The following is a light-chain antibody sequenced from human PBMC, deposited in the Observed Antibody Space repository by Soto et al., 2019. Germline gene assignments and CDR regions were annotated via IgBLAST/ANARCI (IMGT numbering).Light chain of an antibody. Sequence: ILMTQSPATLSVSPGERATLSCRASQSVSSNLAWYQQKPGQAPRLVIYGASTRATGIPARFSGIGSGTDFTLTISSLENEDFALYDCQQRSNWPITFGQGTRLEIK. J-gene: IGKJ5*01. CDR2: GAS. V-gene: IGKV3-15*01. CDR1: QSVSSN. CDR3: QQRSNWPIT.